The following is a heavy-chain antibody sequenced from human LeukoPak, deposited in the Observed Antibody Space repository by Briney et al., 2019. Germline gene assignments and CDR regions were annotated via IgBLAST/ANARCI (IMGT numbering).Heavy chain of an antibody. D-gene: IGHD3-9*01. J-gene: IGHJ4*02. V-gene: IGHV3-30*18. Sequence: GGSLRLSCPASGFTFSTYGMHWVRQAPGKGLEWVAVISYDGTNKYYTDSVKGRFTISRDSSKNTLYLQMNSLRPEDTAVYYCAKDSLAGYLRGYFDDWGQGTQVTVSS. CDR3: AKDSLAGYLRGYFDD. CDR1: GFTFSTYG. CDR2: ISYDGTNK.